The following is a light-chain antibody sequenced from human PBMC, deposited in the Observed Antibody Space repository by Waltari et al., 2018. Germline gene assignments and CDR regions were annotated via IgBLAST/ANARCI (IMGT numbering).Light chain of an antibody. V-gene: IGLV2-23*01. CDR2: GAT. Sequence: QSALTQPASVSGSPGQSITLSCTGTSNDIGNYDLVSWYQQRPGEAPKLLLYGATTRPSGVSNRFSGSKSGNTASLTISGLHTEDEAYYYCFSFVAANSFVFGPGTKVTVL. CDR3: FSFVAANSFV. CDR1: SNDIGNYDL. J-gene: IGLJ1*01.